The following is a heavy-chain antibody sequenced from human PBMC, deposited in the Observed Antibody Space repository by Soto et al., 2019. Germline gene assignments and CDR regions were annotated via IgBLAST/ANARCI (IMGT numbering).Heavy chain of an antibody. CDR3: AVYCSGGTCYSGNYYYGMDV. Sequence: VASLRLSYKSSGFTFSDFYLTWIRQAPGKGLEWISYISSGSTYTNYADTVKGRFTISRDNAKNSLYLQMNSLRAEDTAVYYCAVYCSGGTCYSGNYYYGMDVWGQGT. D-gene: IGHD2-15*01. CDR1: GFTFSDFY. CDR2: ISSGSTYT. J-gene: IGHJ6*02. V-gene: IGHV3-11*03.